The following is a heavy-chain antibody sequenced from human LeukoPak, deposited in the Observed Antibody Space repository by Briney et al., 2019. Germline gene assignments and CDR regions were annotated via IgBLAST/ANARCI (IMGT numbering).Heavy chain of an antibody. CDR1: GGSISSGSCY. CDR2: IYTSGST. D-gene: IGHD1-26*01. J-gene: IGHJ4*02. Sequence: PSQTLSLTCTVSGGSISSGSCYWSWIRQPAGKGLEWIGRIYTSGSTNYNPSLKSRVTISVDTSKNQFSLKLSSVTAADTAVYYCARTRFPMWEYQDYWGQGTLVTVSS. V-gene: IGHV4-61*02. CDR3: ARTRFPMWEYQDY.